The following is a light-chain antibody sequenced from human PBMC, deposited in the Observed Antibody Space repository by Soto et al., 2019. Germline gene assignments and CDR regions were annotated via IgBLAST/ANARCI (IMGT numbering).Light chain of an antibody. CDR1: SSDIGRNDF. CDR3: CSYTGSTVWV. V-gene: IGLV2-14*03. Sequence: QSALTQPASVSGSPGQSITISCTGTSSDIGRNDFVSWYQQHPGKAPKLMIYDVNNRPSGVSNRFSGSKSGNTASLTISGLQAEDEADYYCCSYTGSTVWVFGGGTQLTVL. J-gene: IGLJ7*01. CDR2: DVN.